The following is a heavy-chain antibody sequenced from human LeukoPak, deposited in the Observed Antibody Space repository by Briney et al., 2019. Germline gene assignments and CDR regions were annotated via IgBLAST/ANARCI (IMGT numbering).Heavy chain of an antibody. CDR2: IYTSGST. CDR1: GGSFSGYY. Sequence: ASETLSLTCAVDGGSFSGYYWSWIRQPAGMRLEWIARIYTSGSTNYNPSLKSRVTISVDTSKNQFSLKLSSVTAADTAVYYCARKGKLGDAFDIWGQGTMVTVSS. CDR3: ARKGKLGDAFDI. D-gene: IGHD3-16*01. J-gene: IGHJ3*02. V-gene: IGHV4-59*10.